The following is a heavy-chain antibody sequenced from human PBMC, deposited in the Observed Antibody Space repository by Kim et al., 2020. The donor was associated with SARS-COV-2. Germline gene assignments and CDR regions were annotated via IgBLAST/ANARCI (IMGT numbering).Heavy chain of an antibody. V-gene: IGHV1-8*01. CDR1: GYTFTSYD. D-gene: IGHD2-2*01. CDR3: ARGRYCSSTSCSSFPDY. J-gene: IGHJ4*02. Sequence: ASVKVSCKASGYTFTSYDINWVRQATGQGLEWMGWMNPNSGNTGYAQKFQGRVTMTRNTSISTAYMELSSLRSEDTAVYYCARGRYCSSTSCSSFPDYWGQGTLVTVSS. CDR2: MNPNSGNT.